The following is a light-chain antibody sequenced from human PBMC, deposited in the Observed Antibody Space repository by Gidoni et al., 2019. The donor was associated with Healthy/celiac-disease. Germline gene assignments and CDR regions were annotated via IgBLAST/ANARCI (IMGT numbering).Light chain of an antibody. Sequence: DIQMTQSPSTLSASAGDRVTLTSRASQSLSSWLAWYQQKPGKAPKLLIYKASSLESGVPSRFSGSGSGTEFTLTISSLQPDDFATYYCQQYNSYSPWTFGQGTKVEIK. V-gene: IGKV1-5*03. J-gene: IGKJ1*01. CDR1: QSLSSW. CDR3: QQYNSYSPWT. CDR2: KAS.